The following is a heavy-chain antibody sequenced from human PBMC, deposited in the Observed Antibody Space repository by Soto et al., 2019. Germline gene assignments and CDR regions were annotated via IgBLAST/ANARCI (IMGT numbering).Heavy chain of an antibody. CDR2: IYYSGST. CDR1: GGSISSYY. CDR3: AVGFRRWSTPGMDV. J-gene: IGHJ6*02. V-gene: IGHV4-59*01. Sequence: STTLSLTCTVSGGSISSYYWSWIRQPPGKGLEWIGYIYYSGSTNSVPPLSSRVTISVDTSKNQYSLTLSSVTAAPTAVYSCAVGFRRWSTPGMDVWGQGTTVTASS. D-gene: IGHD2-15*01.